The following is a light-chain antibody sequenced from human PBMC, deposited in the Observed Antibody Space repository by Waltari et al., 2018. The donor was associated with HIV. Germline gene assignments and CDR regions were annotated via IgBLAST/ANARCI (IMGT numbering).Light chain of an antibody. CDR2: WAS. J-gene: IGKJ1*01. Sequence: DIVMIQSPDSLTVSLGERATINCKSSQSILYSANNKNYLTWYQQKPGQPPKLVIYWASTRESGVPDRFSGSGSGTDFTLTISSLQAEDVAVYYCQQYYSTPWTFGQGTKVEIK. CDR3: QQYYSTPWT. V-gene: IGKV4-1*01. CDR1: QSILYSANNKNY.